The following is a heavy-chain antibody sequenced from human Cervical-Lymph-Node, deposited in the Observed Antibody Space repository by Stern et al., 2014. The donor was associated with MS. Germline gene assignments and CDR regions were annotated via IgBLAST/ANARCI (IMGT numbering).Heavy chain of an antibody. CDR3: TRARSSYDSSTQFDY. V-gene: IGHV1-69*01. D-gene: IGHD3-22*01. CDR1: GDTFSIYG. CDR2: INPMLRTA. Sequence: QLVQSGAEVKKPGSSVKVSCKTSGDTFSIYGINWVRQAPGQGLEWLGGINPMLRTANYAQRVQDRVTITADESTSTAYMDVSSLKFDDTAVYFCTRARSSYDSSTQFDYWGPGTLVAVSS. J-gene: IGHJ4*02.